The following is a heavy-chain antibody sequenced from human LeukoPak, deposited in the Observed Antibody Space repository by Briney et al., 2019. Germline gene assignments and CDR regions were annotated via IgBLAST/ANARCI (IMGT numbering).Heavy chain of an antibody. CDR3: ARTVDWEQWLEQGASYFGY. Sequence: SETLSLTCAFSGYSISSGYYWGWIRQPPGKGLEWLGSVHHRGTTYYNSSLNSRVTIFVDTSMNHFSLKLRSVTAADTAIYYCARTVDWEQWLEQGASYFGYWGQGTLVTVSS. V-gene: IGHV4-38-2*01. CDR1: GYSISSGYY. J-gene: IGHJ4*02. D-gene: IGHD6-19*01. CDR2: VHHRGTT.